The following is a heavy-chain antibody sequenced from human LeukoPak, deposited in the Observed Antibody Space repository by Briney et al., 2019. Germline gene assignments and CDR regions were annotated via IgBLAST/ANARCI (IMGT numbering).Heavy chain of an antibody. CDR3: AALARDY. CDR1: GFIVSSNY. V-gene: IGHV3-53*01. J-gene: IGHJ4*02. CDR2: IHNDGST. Sequence: PRGSLRLSCAASGFIVSSNYMTWVRQAPGEGLEWVSVIHNDGSTCYTDSVKGRFTISRDNSKNTLYLQMNSLRVEDTAVYYCAALARDYWGQGTLVTVSS. D-gene: IGHD3-3*02.